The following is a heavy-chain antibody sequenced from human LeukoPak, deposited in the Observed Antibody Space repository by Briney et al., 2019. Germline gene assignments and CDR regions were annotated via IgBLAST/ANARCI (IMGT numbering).Heavy chain of an antibody. CDR2: ISGSGGST. D-gene: IGHD6-19*01. J-gene: IGHJ4*02. CDR1: GFTFSSYA. V-gene: IGHV3-23*01. Sequence: GGSLRLSCAASGFTFSSYAMSWVRQAPGKGLEWVSAISGSGGSTNYADSVKGRFTISRDNSNNTLYLQMNSLRAEDTAVYFCAKLIAVTGTDDYWGQGTLVTVSS. CDR3: AKLIAVTGTDDY.